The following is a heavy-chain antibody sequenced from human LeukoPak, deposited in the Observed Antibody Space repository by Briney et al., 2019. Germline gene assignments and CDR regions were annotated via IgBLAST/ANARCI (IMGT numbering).Heavy chain of an antibody. CDR2: IYYSGST. V-gene: IGHV4-30-4*08. Sequence: PSETLSLTCTVSGGSISSGDYYWSWIRQPPGKGLEWIGYIYYSGSTYYNPSLKSRVTISVDTSKNQFSLKLRSVTAADTAVYYCARHRAFSGWAFFDYWGQGTLVTVSS. CDR3: ARHRAFSGWAFFDY. J-gene: IGHJ4*02. CDR1: GGSISSGDYY. D-gene: IGHD6-19*01.